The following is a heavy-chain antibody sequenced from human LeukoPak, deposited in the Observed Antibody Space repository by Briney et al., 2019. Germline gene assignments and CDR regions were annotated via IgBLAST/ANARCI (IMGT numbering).Heavy chain of an antibody. CDR1: GYSISSGYY. V-gene: IGHV4-38-2*01. Sequence: PSETLSLTCAVSGYSISSGYYWGWIRQPPGKGLEWIGSIYHSGSTYYNPSLKSRVTISVDTSRNQFSLKLSSVTAADTAVHYCAIAAIQTIFGVVNAFDIWGQGTMVTVSS. CDR2: IYHSGST. CDR3: AIAAIQTIFGVVNAFDI. D-gene: IGHD3-3*01. J-gene: IGHJ3*02.